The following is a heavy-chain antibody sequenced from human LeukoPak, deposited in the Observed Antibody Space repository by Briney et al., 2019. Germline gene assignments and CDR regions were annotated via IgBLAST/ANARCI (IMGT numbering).Heavy chain of an antibody. CDR3: TRGYRPKPHDY. D-gene: IGHD1-1*01. J-gene: IGHJ4*02. V-gene: IGHV3-49*04. Sequence: GGSLRLSCTASGFTFGDYAVNWVRQAPGKGLEWVGFIRSRAYGGATEYAASVKGRFTISRDDSKSIAYLQLNSLKTEDTAVYSCTRGYRPKPHDYWDQGTLVIVSS. CDR2: IRSRAYGGAT. CDR1: GFTFGDYA.